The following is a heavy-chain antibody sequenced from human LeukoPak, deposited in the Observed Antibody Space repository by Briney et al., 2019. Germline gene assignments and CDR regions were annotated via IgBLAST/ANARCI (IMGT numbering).Heavy chain of an antibody. Sequence: GGSLRLSCAASGFTFSSYWMSSVRQAPGKGLEWVANIKQDVSEKYYVDSVKGRFTISRDNSKKTLYLQMSSLRAEDMAVYYCAKSTYVDYPCCLDYWGQGTLVTVSS. J-gene: IGHJ4*02. CDR2: IKQDVSEK. CDR3: AKSTYVDYPCCLDY. D-gene: IGHD3-9*01. V-gene: IGHV3-7*03. CDR1: GFTFSSYW.